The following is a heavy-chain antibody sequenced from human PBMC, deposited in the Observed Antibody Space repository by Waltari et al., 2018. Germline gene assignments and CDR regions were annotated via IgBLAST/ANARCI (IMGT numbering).Heavy chain of an antibody. V-gene: IGHV4-39*01. D-gene: IGHD4-17*01. J-gene: IGHJ1*01. CDR1: GGPIRTKYN. CDR2: MQYRGST. CDR3: GRIAFGDEGGYFQY. Sequence: QLQLQESGPGLVKPSETLSLTCTVAGGPIRTKYNWGWIRQPPGKGLEWMGNMQYRGSTFYNPSLESRVTISLDTWKNQFSLRLSSVGAADTAVYFCGRIAFGDEGGYFQYWGQGTLVTVSS.